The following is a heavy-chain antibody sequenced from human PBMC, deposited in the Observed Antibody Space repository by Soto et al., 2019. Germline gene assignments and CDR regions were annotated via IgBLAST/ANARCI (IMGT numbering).Heavy chain of an antibody. CDR1: GYTFTSYA. CDR2: INAGNGNT. D-gene: IGHD4-4*01. V-gene: IGHV1-3*01. J-gene: IGHJ6*02. Sequence: ASVKVSCKASGYTFTSYAMHWVRQAPGQRLEWMGWINAGNGNTKYSQKFQGRVTITRDTSASTAYMELSSLRSEDTAVYYCARDRTALRLYSLPYCYGMDVWGQGTTVTVSS. CDR3: ARDRTALRLYSLPYCYGMDV.